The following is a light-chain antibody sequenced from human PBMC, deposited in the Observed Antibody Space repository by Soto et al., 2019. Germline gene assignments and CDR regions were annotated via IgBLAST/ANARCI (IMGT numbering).Light chain of an antibody. Sequence: QAVVTQEPSLTVSPGGTVTLTRASSTGAVTSGHWPYWFQQKPGQVPRPLIYDTNNRHSWTPARFSGSLLGATPALILSGVRPEDEADYYCSLSYSGVRVFGGGTKHTLL. V-gene: IGLV7-46*01. J-gene: IGLJ3*02. CDR1: TGAVTSGHW. CDR3: SLSYSGVRV. CDR2: DTN.